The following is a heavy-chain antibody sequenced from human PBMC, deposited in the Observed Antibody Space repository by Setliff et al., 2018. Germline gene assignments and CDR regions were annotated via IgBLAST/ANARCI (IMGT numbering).Heavy chain of an antibody. J-gene: IGHJ4*02. V-gene: IGHV1-8*01. D-gene: IGHD3-22*01. CDR1: GYTFTSYD. Sequence: GASVKVSCKASGYTFTSYDINWVRRATGQGLEWMGWMNPNSGNTGYAQKFHGRVTMTRNTSISTAYMEPNSLRSEDTAVYFCARAPAYVGNLMVVVTTEGYYFDSWGQGTLVTVSS. CDR2: MNPNSGNT. CDR3: ARAPAYVGNLMVVVTTEGYYFDS.